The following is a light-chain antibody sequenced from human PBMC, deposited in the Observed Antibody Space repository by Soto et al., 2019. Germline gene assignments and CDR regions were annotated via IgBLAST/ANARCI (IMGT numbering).Light chain of an antibody. CDR3: QQYDAWPLT. J-gene: IGKJ4*01. V-gene: IGKV3-15*01. Sequence: EIVMTQSPATLSVSPGARVPLSCRARQSVGSNLAWYQQKPGQAPRLLIHGASTRATGIPARFSGSGSETEFTLTISSLQAEDSAVYYCQQYDAWPLTFGGGTKVDIK. CDR1: QSVGSN. CDR2: GAS.